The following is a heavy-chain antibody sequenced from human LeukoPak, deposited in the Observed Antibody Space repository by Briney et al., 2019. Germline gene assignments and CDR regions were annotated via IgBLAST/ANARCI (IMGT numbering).Heavy chain of an antibody. CDR2: IYYSGST. Sequence: TASETLSLTCTVSGGSISSSSYYWGWIRQPPGKGLEWIGSIYYSGSTNYNPSLKSRVTMSVDTSKNQFSLKLSSVTAADTAVYYCARDRSPYSSSWGLYYWGQGTLVTVSS. CDR1: GGSISSSSYY. D-gene: IGHD6-13*01. J-gene: IGHJ4*02. V-gene: IGHV4-39*07. CDR3: ARDRSPYSSSWGLYY.